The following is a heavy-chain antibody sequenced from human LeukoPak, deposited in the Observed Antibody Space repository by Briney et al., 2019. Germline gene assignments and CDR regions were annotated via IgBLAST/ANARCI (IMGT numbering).Heavy chain of an antibody. V-gene: IGHV4-59*01. J-gene: IGHJ6*02. CDR3: AREKSYGDLSAYYYYGMDV. D-gene: IGHD4-17*01. Sequence: SETLSLTCTVSGGSISSYYWSWIRQPPGKGLEWIGYIYYSGSTNYNPSLKSRVTISVDTSKNQFSLKLSSVTAAYTAVYYCAREKSYGDLSAYYYYGMDVWGQGTTVTVSS. CDR2: IYYSGST. CDR1: GGSISSYY.